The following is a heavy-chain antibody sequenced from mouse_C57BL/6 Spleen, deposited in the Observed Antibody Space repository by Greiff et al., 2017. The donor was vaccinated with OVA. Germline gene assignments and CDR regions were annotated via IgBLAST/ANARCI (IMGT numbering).Heavy chain of an antibody. CDR3: TRGNYDYEEGVGFDY. CDR2: IDPETGGT. V-gene: IGHV1-15*01. Sequence: QVQLQQSGAELVRPGASVTLSCKASGYTFTDYEMHWVKQTPVHGLEWIGAIDPETGGTAYNQKFKGKAILTADKSSSTAYMELRSLTSEDSAVYYGTRGNYDYEEGVGFDYWGQGTTLTVSS. CDR1: GYTFTDYE. D-gene: IGHD2-4*01. J-gene: IGHJ2*01.